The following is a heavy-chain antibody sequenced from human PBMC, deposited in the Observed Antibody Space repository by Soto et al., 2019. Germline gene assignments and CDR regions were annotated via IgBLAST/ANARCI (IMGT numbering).Heavy chain of an antibody. CDR3: ALSFSQTNIDV. V-gene: IGHV1-2*02. Sequence: ASVKVSCKASGYTFTGYYLHWVRQAPGQGLEWMGYINPDSGRTRYAQKFQGTVTMTRDTSITTAYSELSSLKYDDSAIFYCALSFSQTNIDVWGQGTTVTVSS. CDR2: INPDSGRT. J-gene: IGHJ6*01. CDR1: GYTFTGYY.